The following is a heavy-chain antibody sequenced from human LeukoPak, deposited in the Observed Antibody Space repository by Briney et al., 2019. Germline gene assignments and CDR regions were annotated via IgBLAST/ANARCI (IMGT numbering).Heavy chain of an antibody. CDR1: GYTFTNDG. Sequence: ASVKVSCKASGYTFTNDGINWVRQAAGQGLEWMGWMNPYTGNTGYAQKFQGRVTMTRDTSISTAYLELRGLTSDDSAVYYCARIPQRVPHNWFDPWGQGTLVTVSS. CDR3: ARIPQRVPHNWFDP. CDR2: MNPYTGNT. J-gene: IGHJ5*02. D-gene: IGHD2-2*01. V-gene: IGHV1-8*01.